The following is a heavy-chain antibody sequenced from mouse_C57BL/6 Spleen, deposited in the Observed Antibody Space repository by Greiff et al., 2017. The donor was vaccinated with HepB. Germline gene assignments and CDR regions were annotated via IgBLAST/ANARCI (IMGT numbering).Heavy chain of an antibody. CDR3: AREGNWDGAWFAY. V-gene: IGHV1-54*01. D-gene: IGHD4-1*01. J-gene: IGHJ3*01. Sequence: VQLQQSGAELVRPGTSVKVSCKASGYAFTNYLIEWVKQRPGQGLEWIGVINPGSGGTNYNEKFKGKATLTADKSSSTAYMQLSSLTSEDSAVYFCAREGNWDGAWFAYWGQGTLVTVSA. CDR2: INPGSGGT. CDR1: GYAFTNYL.